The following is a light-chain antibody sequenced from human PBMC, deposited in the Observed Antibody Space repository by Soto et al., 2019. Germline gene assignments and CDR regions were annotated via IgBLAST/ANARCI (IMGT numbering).Light chain of an antibody. V-gene: IGKV3-15*01. CDR3: QQYNRWPPWT. Sequence: EIVMTQSPATLSVSPGERVTLSCRASQNINSNLAWYQQKPGQAPSLVMYGVSTRATGIPARFSGSGSGTAFTLTISSLQSEDFAVYYCQQYNRWPPWTFGQGTKLEIK. CDR1: QNINSN. CDR2: GVS. J-gene: IGKJ1*01.